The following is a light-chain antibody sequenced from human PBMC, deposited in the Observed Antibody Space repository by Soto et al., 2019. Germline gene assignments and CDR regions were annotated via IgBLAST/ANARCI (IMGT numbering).Light chain of an antibody. CDR2: DVS. V-gene: IGLV2-11*01. Sequence: QSVLTQPRSVSGSPGQSVTISCTGTSSDVGGYNYVSWYQQHPGKAPKLMIYDVSKRPSGVPDRFSGSKSGNTASLTISGLQAEDEGDYYCCSYAGSYTFYYVFGTGTKVTVL. CDR3: CSYAGSYTFYYV. J-gene: IGLJ1*01. CDR1: SSDVGGYNY.